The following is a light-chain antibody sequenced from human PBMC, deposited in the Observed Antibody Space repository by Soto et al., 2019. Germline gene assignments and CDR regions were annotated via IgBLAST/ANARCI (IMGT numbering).Light chain of an antibody. V-gene: IGLV2-14*01. CDR2: EVS. CDR3: SSLSSYNTPYV. J-gene: IGLJ1*01. Sequence: ALTQPASVSGSPGQSTTISCTGTSSDIGGFNYVSWYQQHPGKAPKLIIYEVSNWPSGVSSRFSGSRSGNTASLTISGLQAEDEADYYCSSLSSYNTPYVFGSGTKVTVL. CDR1: SSDIGGFNY.